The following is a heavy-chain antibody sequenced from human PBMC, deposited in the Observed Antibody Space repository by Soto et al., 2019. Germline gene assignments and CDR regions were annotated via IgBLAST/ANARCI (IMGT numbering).Heavy chain of an antibody. V-gene: IGHV3-48*02. CDR1: GFTFSSYS. CDR3: ARKMPVTVTTPLDYYYGMDV. J-gene: IGHJ6*02. Sequence: GGFLRLSCAASGFTFSSYSMNWVRQAPGKGLEWVSYISSSSSTIYYADSVKGRFTISRDNAKNSLYLQMNSLRDEDTAVYYCARKMPVTVTTPLDYYYGMDVWGQGTTVTVSS. D-gene: IGHD4-17*01. CDR2: ISSSSSTI.